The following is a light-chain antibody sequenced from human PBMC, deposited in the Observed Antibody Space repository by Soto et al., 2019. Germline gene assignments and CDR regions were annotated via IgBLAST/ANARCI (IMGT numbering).Light chain of an antibody. CDR3: QQYGRSVWT. V-gene: IGKV3-20*01. CDR2: GAS. J-gene: IGKJ1*01. Sequence: EIVLTQSPGTLSLSPGERATLSCRASQSVSSIYLAWYQQKSGQAPRLLIYGASSRATGIPDRFSGSGSGTDFTLMSSRLEHGDFAVYYCQQYGRSVWTFGQGAKVDLK. CDR1: QSVSSIY.